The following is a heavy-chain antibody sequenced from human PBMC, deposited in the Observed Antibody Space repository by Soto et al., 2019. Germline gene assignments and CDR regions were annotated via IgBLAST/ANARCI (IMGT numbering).Heavy chain of an antibody. CDR2: ISYDGSNK. CDR1: GFTFSSYA. CDR3: ARDLERRFDY. D-gene: IGHD1-1*01. V-gene: IGHV3-30-3*01. Sequence: GGSLRLSCAASGFTFSSYAMHCVRQAPGKGLEWVAVISYDGSNKYYADSVKGRFTISRDNSKNTLYLQMNSLRAEDTAVYYCARDLERRFDYWGQGTLVTVSS. J-gene: IGHJ4*02.